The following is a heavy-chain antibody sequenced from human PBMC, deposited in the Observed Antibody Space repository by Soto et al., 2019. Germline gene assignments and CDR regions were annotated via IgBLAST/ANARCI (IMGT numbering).Heavy chain of an antibody. CDR2: ISGSGGST. CDR1: GFTFSSYA. CDR3: ASIYSSDWYDLDY. J-gene: IGHJ4*02. Sequence: PGGSLRLSCAASGFTFSSYAMNWVRQAPGKGLEWVSAISGSGGSTYYADSVKGRFTISRDNSKNTLYLQMNSLRAEDTAVYYCASIYSSDWYDLDYWGQGTLVTVSS. D-gene: IGHD6-19*01. V-gene: IGHV3-23*01.